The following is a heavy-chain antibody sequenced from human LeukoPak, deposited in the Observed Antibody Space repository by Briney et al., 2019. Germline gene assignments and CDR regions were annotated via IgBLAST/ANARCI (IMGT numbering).Heavy chain of an antibody. J-gene: IGHJ6*02. Sequence: GGSLRLSCAASGFTFSDRYMDWVRQAPGKGLEWVSRIRTKAKSYTTEYAASVKGRFTISRDDSKNALYLQMNSLKTEDTAVYYCTRGNFWSGFYGMDVWGQGTTVIVSS. CDR1: GFTFSDRY. D-gene: IGHD3-3*01. V-gene: IGHV3-72*01. CDR3: TRGNFWSGFYGMDV. CDR2: IRTKAKSYTT.